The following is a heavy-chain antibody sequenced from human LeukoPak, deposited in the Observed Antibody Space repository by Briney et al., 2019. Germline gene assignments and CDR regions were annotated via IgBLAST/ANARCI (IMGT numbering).Heavy chain of an antibody. V-gene: IGHV4-39*01. CDR1: GGSISSSSYY. CDR3: ARLRDGCNFNPFDY. D-gene: IGHD5-24*01. J-gene: IGHJ4*02. Sequence: SETLSLTCTVSGGSISSSSYYWGWIRQPPGKGLEWIGSIYYSGRTYYNPSLKTRVTISVDTSKNQFSLKLSSVTAADTAVYYCARLRDGCNFNPFDYWGQGTLVTVSS. CDR2: IYYSGRT.